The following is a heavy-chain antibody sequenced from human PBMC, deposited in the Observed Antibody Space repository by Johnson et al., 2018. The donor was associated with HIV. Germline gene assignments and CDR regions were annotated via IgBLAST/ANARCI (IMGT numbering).Heavy chain of an antibody. D-gene: IGHD3-10*01. CDR3: ARDRGLDAFDI. J-gene: IGHJ3*02. V-gene: IGHV3-20*04. CDR2: FNWNGGRT. Sequence: VQLVESGGGVVRPGGSLRLSCAASGFTFDDYGMSWVRQAPGKGLALVSGFNWNGGRTGYSASVKGRFTISRDNSKNTVYLQMNSLRGEDTAVYYCARDRGLDAFDIWGQGTMVTVSS. CDR1: GFTFDDYG.